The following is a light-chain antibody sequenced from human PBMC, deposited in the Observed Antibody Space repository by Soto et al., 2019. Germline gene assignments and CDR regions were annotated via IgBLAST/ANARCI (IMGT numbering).Light chain of an antibody. CDR1: QSFRGL. Sequence: EVVLTQSPVTLSLFPGGRATLSCRASQSFRGLLAWYQQKPGQAPRLLIYGASNRATGIPDRFSGSGSGTDFTLTISRLEPEDFAVYYCQQYGSSGTFGQGTKVDI. J-gene: IGKJ1*01. CDR2: GAS. CDR3: QQYGSSGT. V-gene: IGKV3-20*01.